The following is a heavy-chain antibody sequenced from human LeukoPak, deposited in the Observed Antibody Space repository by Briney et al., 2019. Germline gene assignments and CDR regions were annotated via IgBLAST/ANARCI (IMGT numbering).Heavy chain of an antibody. J-gene: IGHJ4*02. D-gene: IGHD3-22*01. CDR2: INSNGGRT. CDR3: VKDLYYDNSGYYSGAFDY. CDR1: GFTFKKYA. Sequence: GGSLRLSCSASGFTFKKYAMHWVRQALGKGLEYVSAINSNGGRTYYADSAKGRSTISRDNSKNTLFLQMSSLRVEDTAVYYCVKDLYYDNSGYYSGAFDYWGQGTLVTVSS. V-gene: IGHV3-64D*06.